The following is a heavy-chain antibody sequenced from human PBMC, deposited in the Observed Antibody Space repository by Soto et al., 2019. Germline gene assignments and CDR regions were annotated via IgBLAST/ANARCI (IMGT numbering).Heavy chain of an antibody. CDR2: IIALFGTA. D-gene: IGHD2-2*01. CDR3: ARGYILQLPYYYYRMGV. J-gene: IGHJ6*02. CDR1: GGTFSSYA. V-gene: IGHV1-69*01. Sequence: QVQLVQSGAEVKKPGSSVKVSCKASGGTFSSYAISWVRQAPGQGLEWMGGIIALFGTANYGQKFQCRVTITAHESTSTGYMDLSSLRADDTAVYYCARGYILQLPYYYYRMGVWGQGTTVTGSS.